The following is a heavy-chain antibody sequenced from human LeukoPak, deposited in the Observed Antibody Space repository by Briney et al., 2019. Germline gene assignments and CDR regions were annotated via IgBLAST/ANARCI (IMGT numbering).Heavy chain of an antibody. CDR1: GFTFSSYG. V-gene: IGHV3-23*01. J-gene: IGHJ3*02. CDR2: SAGSGGGGGK. CDR3: AKGTTGHCSGATCYPFDM. D-gene: IGHD2-15*01. Sequence: PGGSLRLSCVASGFTFSSYGMNWVRQAPGKVLEWVSSSAGSGGGGGKYHADSVKGRFTISRDDSKNTLFLHMNSLRGEDTAVYYWAKGTTGHCSGATCYPFDMWGLGTVVTVSS.